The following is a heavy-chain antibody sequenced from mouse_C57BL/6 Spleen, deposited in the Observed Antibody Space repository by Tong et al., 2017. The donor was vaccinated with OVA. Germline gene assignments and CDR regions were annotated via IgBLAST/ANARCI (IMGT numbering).Heavy chain of an antibody. J-gene: IGHJ4*01. CDR3: ARYKGYPYDMDY. Sequence: EVQLQESGGGLVQPGGSLSLSCAASGFTFTDYYMSWVRQPPGKALEWLGFIRNKANGYTTENSASVKGRFTISRDNSESILYLQMNALRAEDSATYYCARYKGYPYDMDYWGQGTTVTVSS. D-gene: IGHD2-14*01. CDR2: IRNKANGYTT. CDR1: GFTFTDYY. V-gene: IGHV7-3*01.